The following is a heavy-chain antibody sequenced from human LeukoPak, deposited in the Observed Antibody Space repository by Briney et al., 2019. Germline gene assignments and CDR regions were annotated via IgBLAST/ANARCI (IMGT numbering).Heavy chain of an antibody. CDR1: GFTFRSYA. V-gene: IGHV3-30-3*01. CDR2: ISYDGSNK. J-gene: IGHJ4*02. CDR3: AKAPQEFGTGDYFDY. Sequence: GGSLRLSCAASGFTFRSYAMHWVRQAPGKGLEWVAVISYDGSNKYYADSVKGRFTISRDNSKNTLYLQMNSLRAEDTAVYYCAKAPQEFGTGDYFDYWGQGTLVTVSS. D-gene: IGHD1-1*01.